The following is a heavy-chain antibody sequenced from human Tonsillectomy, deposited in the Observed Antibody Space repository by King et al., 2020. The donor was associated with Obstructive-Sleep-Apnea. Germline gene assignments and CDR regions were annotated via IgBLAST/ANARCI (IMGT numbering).Heavy chain of an antibody. CDR1: GFTFSSYW. CDR3: ARVSFSSPHFYYCGMDV. V-gene: IGHV3-74*03. D-gene: IGHD3-3*02. Sequence: VQLVESGGGLVQPGGSLRLSCAASGFTFSSYWMQWVRQAPGTGLVWVSRINSDGSSTTYADSVEGRFTISRDNAKNTRFLQMNSLRAEDTAVYYCARVSFSSPHFYYCGMDVWGQGTTVTVSS. CDR2: INSDGSST. J-gene: IGHJ6*02.